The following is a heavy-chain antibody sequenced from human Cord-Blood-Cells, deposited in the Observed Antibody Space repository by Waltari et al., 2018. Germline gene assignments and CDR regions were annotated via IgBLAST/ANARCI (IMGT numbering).Heavy chain of an antibody. CDR3: ARDSDDSSGYYYNWFDP. CDR1: GGSISSYY. V-gene: IGHV4-4*07. D-gene: IGHD3-22*01. Sequence: QVQLQESGPGLVKPSETLSLTCTVSGGSISSYYWSWIRQPAGKGLEWIGRIYTSGSTNDNTTLKGRVTMSVDTSKNQFSLKLSSVTAADTAVYYCARDSDDSSGYYYNWFDPWGQGSLVTVSS. CDR2: IYTSGST. J-gene: IGHJ5*02.